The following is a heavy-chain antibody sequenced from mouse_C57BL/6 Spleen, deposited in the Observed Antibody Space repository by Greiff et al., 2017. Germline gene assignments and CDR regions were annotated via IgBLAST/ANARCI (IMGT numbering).Heavy chain of an antibody. J-gene: IGHJ4*01. V-gene: IGHV14-3*01. Sequence: EVQLQQSVAELVRPGASVKLSCTASGFNIQNTYMHWVKQRPEQGLEWIGRIDPANGNTKYAPKFQGKATITADTSSNTAYLQLSSLTSEDTAIYDWARGELRGVYAMAYWGQGTSVTVSS. D-gene: IGHD1-1*01. CDR3: ARGELRGVYAMAY. CDR1: GFNIQNTY. CDR2: IDPANGNT.